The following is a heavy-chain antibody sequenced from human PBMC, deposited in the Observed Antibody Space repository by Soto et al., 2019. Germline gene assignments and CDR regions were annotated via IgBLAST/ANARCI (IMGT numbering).Heavy chain of an antibody. D-gene: IGHD3-3*01. J-gene: IGHJ4*02. Sequence: ASVKVSCKASGYTFTNYGISWVRQAPGQGLEWMGWISAYNGNTNYAQKLQGRPTMTTDTSTSTAYMELRSLRSDDTAVYYCSRDYYDFWRGYHVPSPIDYWGQGTLVTVSS. CDR2: ISAYNGNT. V-gene: IGHV1-18*01. CDR3: SRDYYDFWRGYHVPSPIDY. CDR1: GYTFTNYG.